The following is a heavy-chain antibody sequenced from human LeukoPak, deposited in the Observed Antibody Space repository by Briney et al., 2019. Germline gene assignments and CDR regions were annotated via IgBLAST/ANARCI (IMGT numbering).Heavy chain of an antibody. CDR1: GFTFSRYW. J-gene: IGHJ4*02. V-gene: IGHV3-7*01. CDR3: ASWEGSSWFDY. Sequence: GGSLRLSCAATGFTFSRYWMSWVRQAPGKGLEWVANIKQDGSEKSYVDSVKSRFTISRDNAKNSLYLQMDSLRAEDTAVYYCASWEGSSWFDYWGQGTLVTVSS. D-gene: IGHD6-13*01. CDR2: IKQDGSEK.